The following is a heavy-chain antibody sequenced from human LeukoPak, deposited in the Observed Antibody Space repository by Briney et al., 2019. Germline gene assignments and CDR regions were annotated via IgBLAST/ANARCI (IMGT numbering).Heavy chain of an antibody. CDR1: GGSFSGYY. D-gene: IGHD6-13*01. CDR3: ARGHPANSSSWYGSFDY. CDR2: INHSGTT. J-gene: IGHJ4*02. Sequence: PSETLSLTCAVYGGSFSGYYWSWIRQPPGKGLEWIGEINHSGTTNYNPSLKSRVTISVDTSKNQFSLKLSSVTAADTAVYYCARGHPANSSSWYGSFDYWGQGTLVTVSS. V-gene: IGHV4-34*01.